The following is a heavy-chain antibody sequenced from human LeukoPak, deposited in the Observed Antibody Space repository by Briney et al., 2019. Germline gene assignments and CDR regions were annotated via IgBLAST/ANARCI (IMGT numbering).Heavy chain of an antibody. CDR1: GGSISSGDYY. CDR2: IYYSGST. J-gene: IGHJ5*02. V-gene: IGHV4-30-4*08. CDR3: ARGEAESQSDAWFDP. Sequence: PSETLSLTCTVSGGSISSGDYYWRWIRQPPGTGLEWIGYIYYSGSTYYNPSLKSRVTISVDTSKNQFSLKLSSVTAADTAVYYCARGEAESQSDAWFDPWGQGTLVTVSS. D-gene: IGHD3-16*01.